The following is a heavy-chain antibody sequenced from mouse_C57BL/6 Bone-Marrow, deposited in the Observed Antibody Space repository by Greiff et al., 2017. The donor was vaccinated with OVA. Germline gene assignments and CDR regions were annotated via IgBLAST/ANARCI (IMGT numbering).Heavy chain of an antibody. CDR3: ARRETSDYDWFAY. D-gene: IGHD2-4*01. J-gene: IGHJ3*01. CDR1: GYTFTSYW. CDR2: IDPCDGGT. Sequence: VQLQQPGAELVKPGASVKLSCKASGYTFTSYWMHWVKQRPGQGLEWIGNIDPCDGGTNYNQKFKSKATLTVDKSSSTAYMQLSSLTSEDSAVYYCARRETSDYDWFAYWGQGTLVTVSA. V-gene: IGHV1-53*01.